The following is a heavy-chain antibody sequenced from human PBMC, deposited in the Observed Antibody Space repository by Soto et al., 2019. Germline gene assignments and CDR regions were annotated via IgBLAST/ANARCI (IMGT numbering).Heavy chain of an antibody. V-gene: IGHV3-9*01. CDR2: ISWNSDNI. D-gene: IGHD4-4*01. CDR3: AKDLYSNYGDAFDI. Sequence: PGGSLRLSCAVSGFTFDDYAMHWVRQAPGKGLEWVSGISWNSDNIVYADSVKGRFTISRDNAKNSLYLQMNSLRAEDTALYYCAKDLYSNYGDAFDIWGQGTMVTVSS. CDR1: GFTFDDYA. J-gene: IGHJ3*02.